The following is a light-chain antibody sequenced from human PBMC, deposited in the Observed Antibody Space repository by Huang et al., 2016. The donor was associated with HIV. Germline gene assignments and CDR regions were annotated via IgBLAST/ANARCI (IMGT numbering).Light chain of an antibody. V-gene: IGKV3-15*01. CDR1: QIVCSH. J-gene: IGKJ3*01. CDR2: ASS. Sequence: ETVMTQSPVPLSVSPGDRAPLTCRSSQIVCSHLDWYQQKPGQAPRLLIEASSTRVTGVPARFSGSGAGTDFTLTISTLQSEDSAVYYCQQYNDFRSTFGPGTRVEIK. CDR3: QQYNDFRST.